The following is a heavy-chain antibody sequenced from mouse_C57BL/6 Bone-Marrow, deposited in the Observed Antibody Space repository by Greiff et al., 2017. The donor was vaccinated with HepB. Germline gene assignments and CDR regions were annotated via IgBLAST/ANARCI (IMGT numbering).Heavy chain of an antibody. V-gene: IGHV5-2*01. Sequence: EVQGVESGGGLVQPGESLKLSCESNEYEFPSHDMSWVRKTPEKRLELVAAINSAGGSTYYPDTMERRFIISRDNTKKTLYLQMSSLRSEDTALYYCARSGYYYGSSRGWYFDVWGTGTTVTVSS. J-gene: IGHJ1*03. D-gene: IGHD1-1*01. CDR3: ARSGYYYGSSRGWYFDV. CDR1: EYEFPSHD. CDR2: INSAGGST.